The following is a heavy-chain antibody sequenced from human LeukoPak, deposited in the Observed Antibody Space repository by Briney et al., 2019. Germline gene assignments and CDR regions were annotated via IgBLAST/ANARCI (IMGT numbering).Heavy chain of an antibody. Sequence: PSETLSLTCTVSGGSISSYYWSWIRQPPGKGLEWIGYIYYSGSTNCNPSLKSRVTISVDTSKNQFSLKLSSVTAADTAVYYCARDQDYANWYFDLWGRGTQVTVSS. CDR3: ARDQDYANWYFDL. CDR1: GGSISSYY. J-gene: IGHJ2*01. V-gene: IGHV4-59*01. D-gene: IGHD4-17*01. CDR2: IYYSGST.